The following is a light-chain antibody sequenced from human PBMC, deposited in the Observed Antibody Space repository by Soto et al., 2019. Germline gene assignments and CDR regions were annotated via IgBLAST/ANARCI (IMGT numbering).Light chain of an antibody. CDR2: GAS. V-gene: IGKV3-20*01. Sequence: NVLTQSPGTLSLSPGERATLSCRASQSVSTNYLAWYQRKPGQTPRLLIYGASRRATGIPDRFSGSGSGSGTDFPLTISRLEPEDFAVYYCQQYDSSPLTFGGGTKVEI. J-gene: IGKJ4*01. CDR3: QQYDSSPLT. CDR1: QSVSTNY.